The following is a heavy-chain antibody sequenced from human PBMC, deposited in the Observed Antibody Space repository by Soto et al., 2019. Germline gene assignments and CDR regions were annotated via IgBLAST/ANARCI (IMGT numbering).Heavy chain of an antibody. CDR2: IIPIFGTA. CDR3: ARRYSGSYTLVFDP. Sequence: ASVKVSCKSSGGTFSSYSISWVRQAPGQGLECMGGIIPIFGTANYAQKFQGRVTITADESTSTAYMELSSLRSEDTAVYYCARRYSGSYTLVFDPWGQGTLVTVSS. V-gene: IGHV1-69*13. J-gene: IGHJ5*02. CDR1: GGTFSSYS. D-gene: IGHD1-26*01.